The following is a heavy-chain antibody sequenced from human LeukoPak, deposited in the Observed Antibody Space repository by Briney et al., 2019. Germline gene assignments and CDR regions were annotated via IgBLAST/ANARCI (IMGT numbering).Heavy chain of an antibody. D-gene: IGHD3-22*01. J-gene: IGHJ5*02. Sequence: SVKVSCKASGYTFTSYAMNWVRQAPGQGLEWMGGIIPIFGTANYAQKFQGRVTITADESTSTAYMELSSLRSEDTAVYYCARDGNYYDSSGSNWFDPWGQGTLVTVSS. CDR1: GYTFTSYA. CDR2: IIPIFGTA. V-gene: IGHV1-69*13. CDR3: ARDGNYYDSSGSNWFDP.